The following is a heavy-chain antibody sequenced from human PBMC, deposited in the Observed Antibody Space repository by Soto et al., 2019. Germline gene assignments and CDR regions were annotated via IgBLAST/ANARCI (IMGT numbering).Heavy chain of an antibody. J-gene: IGHJ6*02. V-gene: IGHV3-30*18. Sequence: PGGSLRLSCAASGFTFSSYGMHWVRQAPGKGLEWVAVISYDGSNKYYADSVKGRFTISRDNSKNTLYLQMNSLRAEDTAVYYCAKDPSTLSGSYYGYYYYGMDVWGQGTTVTVSS. CDR2: ISYDGSNK. CDR1: GFTFSSYG. D-gene: IGHD1-26*01. CDR3: AKDPSTLSGSYYGYYYYGMDV.